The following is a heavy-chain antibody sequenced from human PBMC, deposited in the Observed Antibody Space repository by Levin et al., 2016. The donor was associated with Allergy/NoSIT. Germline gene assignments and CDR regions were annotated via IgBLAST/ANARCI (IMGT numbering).Heavy chain of an antibody. CDR1: GFSLSTSGVG. CDR3: AHRPLYYDILTGYYSLYNWFDP. Sequence: SGPTLVKPTQTLTLTCTFSGFSLSTSGVGVGWIRQPPGKALEWLALIYWDDDKRYSPSLKSRLTITKDTSKNQVVLTMTNMDPVDTATYYCAHRPLYYDILTGYYSLYNWFDPWGQGTLVTVSS. V-gene: IGHV2-5*02. CDR2: IYWDDDK. D-gene: IGHD3-9*01. J-gene: IGHJ5*02.